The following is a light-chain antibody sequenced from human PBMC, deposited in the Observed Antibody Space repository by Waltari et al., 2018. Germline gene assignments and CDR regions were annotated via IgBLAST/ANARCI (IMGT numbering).Light chain of an antibody. CDR3: AAWDDSLNGVV. V-gene: IGLV1-44*01. CDR2: SNN. CDR1: SANIGSNT. Sequence: QSVLTQPTSASGTPAQRVTDSCSGSSANIGSNTVKWYQQLPGTAPKLLIYSNNQRPSGVPDRFSGSKSGTSASLAISGLQSEDEADYYCAAWDDSLNGVVFGGGTKLTVL. J-gene: IGLJ2*01.